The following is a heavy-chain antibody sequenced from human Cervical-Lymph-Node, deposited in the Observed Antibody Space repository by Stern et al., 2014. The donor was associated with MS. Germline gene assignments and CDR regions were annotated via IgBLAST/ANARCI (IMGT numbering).Heavy chain of an antibody. CDR2: INPSGGST. V-gene: IGHV1-46*03. CDR1: GYTFTSYY. J-gene: IGHJ6*02. D-gene: IGHD4-11*01. Sequence: VQLEESGAEVKKPGASVKVSCKASGYTFTSYYMHWVRQAPGQGLEWMGIINPSGGSTSYAQKFQGRVTMTRDTSTSTVYMELSSLRSEDTAVYYCARALAYSNYENYGMDVWGQGTTVTVSS. CDR3: ARALAYSNYENYGMDV.